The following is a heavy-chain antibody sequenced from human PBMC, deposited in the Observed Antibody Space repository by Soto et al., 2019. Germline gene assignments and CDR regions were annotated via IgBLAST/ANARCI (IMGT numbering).Heavy chain of an antibody. J-gene: IGHJ4*02. Sequence: GGSLRLSCAASGFTFSSYAMHWVRQAPGKGLEWVAVISYDGSNKYYADSVKGRFTISRDNSKNTLYLQMNSLRAEDTAVYYCARVAGSFWGQGTLVTVSS. D-gene: IGHD6-19*01. CDR1: GFTFSSYA. CDR2: ISYDGSNK. V-gene: IGHV3-30-3*01. CDR3: ARVAGSF.